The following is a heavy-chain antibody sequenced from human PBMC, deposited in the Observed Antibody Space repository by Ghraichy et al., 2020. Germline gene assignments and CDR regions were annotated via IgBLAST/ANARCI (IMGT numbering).Heavy chain of an antibody. V-gene: IGHV4-59*01. Sequence: ETLSLTFTVSGGSISSYYWSWIRQPPGKGLEWIGYIYYSGSTNYNPSLKSRVTISVDTSKNQFSLKLSSVTAADTAVYYCARSLLAAAGMGENDYWGQGTLVTVSS. CDR2: IYYSGST. CDR1: GGSISSYY. D-gene: IGHD6-13*01. CDR3: ARSLLAAAGMGENDY. J-gene: IGHJ4*02.